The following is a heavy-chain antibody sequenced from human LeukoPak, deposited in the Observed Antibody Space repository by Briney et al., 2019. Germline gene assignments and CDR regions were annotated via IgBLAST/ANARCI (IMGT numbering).Heavy chain of an antibody. CDR2: IYYSGST. V-gene: IGHV4-59*01. CDR1: GVSISYFY. Sequence: SETLSLTCTVPGVSISYFYWSWIRHPPGQGLEWIGHIYYSGSTNHNPTLKSRVTISLDTSKNQFSLMLSSVTAADTAVYYCANRRGDWYFNLWGRGTLVTVSS. J-gene: IGHJ2*01. CDR3: ANRRGDWYFNL. D-gene: IGHD3-10*01.